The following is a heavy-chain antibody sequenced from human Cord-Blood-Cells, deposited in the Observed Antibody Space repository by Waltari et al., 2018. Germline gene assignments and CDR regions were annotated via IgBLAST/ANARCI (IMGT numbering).Heavy chain of an antibody. V-gene: IGHV1-69*01. Sequence: QVQRVESGAEVKKPGSSVQVSCTSSGGPFCSYDIHWAGKAPGQGVEWMGGIIHIFDTANYAQKSQGRVTITADESTSTAYMELSSLRSEDTAVYYCARAIAAAGSGWGYWGQGTLVTVSS. CDR2: IIHIFDTA. CDR3: ARAIAAAGSGWGY. CDR1: GGPFCSYD. J-gene: IGHJ4*02. D-gene: IGHD6-13*01.